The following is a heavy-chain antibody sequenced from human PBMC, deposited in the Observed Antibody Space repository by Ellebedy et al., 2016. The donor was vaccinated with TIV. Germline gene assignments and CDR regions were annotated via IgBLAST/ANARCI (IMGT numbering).Heavy chain of an antibody. V-gene: IGHV4-59*01. CDR2: IYYSGST. CDR1: GGSIRRYY. D-gene: IGHD3/OR15-3a*01. J-gene: IGHJ6*02. CDR3: ARHLYVDFGMDV. Sequence: MPSETLSLTCTVSGGSIRRYYWSWIRQPPGKGLEWIGYIYYSGSTSHNPSLKSRVTIPVDTSKNQFSLKLNSVTAADTAVYYCARHLYVDFGMDVWGQGTTVTVSS.